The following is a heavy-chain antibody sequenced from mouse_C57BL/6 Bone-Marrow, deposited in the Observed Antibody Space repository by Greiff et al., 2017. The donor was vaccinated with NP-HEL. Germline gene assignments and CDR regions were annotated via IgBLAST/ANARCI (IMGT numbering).Heavy chain of an antibody. D-gene: IGHD2-5*01. V-gene: IGHV1-50*01. J-gene: IGHJ1*03. CDR1: GYTFTSYW. CDR2: IDPSDSYT. Sequence: VQLQQSGAELVKPGASVKLSCKASGYTFTSYWMQWVKQRPGQGLEWIGEIDPSDSYTNYNQKFKGKATLTVDTSSSTAYMQLSSLTSEDSAVYYCASLSYYSNYGWYFDVWGTGTTVTVSS. CDR3: ASLSYYSNYGWYFDV.